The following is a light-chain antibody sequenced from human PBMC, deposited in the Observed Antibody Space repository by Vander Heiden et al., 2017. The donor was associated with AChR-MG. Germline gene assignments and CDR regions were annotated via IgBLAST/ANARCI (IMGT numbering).Light chain of an antibody. CDR2: DVS. Sequence: QSALTQPPSVSGSPGQSVAIPSTGTSSHAGRHNYVSWYQHHPNKAPKTNPYDVSKQHSGVADRFSGSKSGNTASLTIAALEADDEADYYCCSYAGSYAYVFGTGTKVTVL. V-gene: IGLV2-11*02. CDR1: SSHAGRHNY. J-gene: IGLJ1*01. CDR3: CSYAGSYAYV.